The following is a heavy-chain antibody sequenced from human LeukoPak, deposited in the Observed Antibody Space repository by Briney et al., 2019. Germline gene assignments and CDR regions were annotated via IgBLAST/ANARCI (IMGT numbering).Heavy chain of an antibody. J-gene: IGHJ2*01. CDR1: GCTFRSYD. D-gene: IGHD6-13*01. CDR2: IGTAGEI. Sequence: PGGSLRLSCAASGCTFRSYDMHWVRQATGKGLEWVSGIGTAGEIYYPGSVKGRFTISRENAKNSLYLQMSSLRAGDTAVYYCARAAYSSTWYSRYFDLWGRGTLVTVSS. V-gene: IGHV3-13*01. CDR3: ARAAYSSTWYSRYFDL.